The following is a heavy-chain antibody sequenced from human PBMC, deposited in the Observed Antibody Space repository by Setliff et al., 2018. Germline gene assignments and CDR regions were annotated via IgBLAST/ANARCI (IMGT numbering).Heavy chain of an antibody. V-gene: IGHV4-39*01. J-gene: IGHJ4*02. CDR1: GASLSSGTYY. CDR3: ARTGTYRYFDY. CDR2: IYYRGDT. D-gene: IGHD1-1*01. Sequence: PSETLSLTCTVSGASLSSGTYYWGWIRQPPGKGLEWIGRIYYRGDTHYNASLKGRLTISVDTAQNQFSLRLTSVTAADTAVYYCARTGTYRYFDYWGQGALVTVSS.